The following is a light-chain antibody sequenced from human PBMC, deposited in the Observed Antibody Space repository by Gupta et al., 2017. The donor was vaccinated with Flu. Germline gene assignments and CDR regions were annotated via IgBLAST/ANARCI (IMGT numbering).Light chain of an antibody. CDR3: QQANNFPYT. J-gene: IGKJ2*01. Sequence: DIQLSQSPSSVSASVGDGVTITCRASQDISNWLAWYQQKPGKAPQLLVYGASTLQSGVSSRFSGSGSGTDFTLTISSLQPEDFATYYCQQANNFPYTFGQGTEVQ. V-gene: IGKV1-12*01. CDR1: QDISNW. CDR2: GAS.